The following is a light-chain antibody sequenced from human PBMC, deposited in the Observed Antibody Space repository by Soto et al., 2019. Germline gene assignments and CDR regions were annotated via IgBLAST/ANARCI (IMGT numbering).Light chain of an antibody. CDR2: LGS. Sequence: DIVMTQSPLSLPVTPGEPASISCRSSQSLLYSNGYNYLDWYLQKPGQSPQLLIYLGSNRSSGVPDRFSGSGSGTDFTLKISRVEAEDVGIYYCMQALQLRTFCQGTKVEIK. J-gene: IGKJ1*01. CDR3: MQALQLRT. V-gene: IGKV2-28*01. CDR1: QSLLYSNGYNY.